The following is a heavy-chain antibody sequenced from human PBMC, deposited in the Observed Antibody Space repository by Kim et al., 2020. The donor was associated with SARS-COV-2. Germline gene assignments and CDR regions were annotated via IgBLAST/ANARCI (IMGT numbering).Heavy chain of an antibody. Sequence: GGSLRLSCAASGFTFGDHAMHWVRQAPGKGLEWVSRISWNSRSKGYADSVNGRFTISRDNANNSLYLQMNGLRTEDTALYFCAKGPVFGDCTSTSCYLSNWGQGSLVTVSS. V-gene: IGHV3-9*01. J-gene: IGHJ4*02. CDR2: ISWNSRSK. CDR1: GFTFGDHA. CDR3: AKGPVFGDCTSTSCYLSN. D-gene: IGHD2-2*01.